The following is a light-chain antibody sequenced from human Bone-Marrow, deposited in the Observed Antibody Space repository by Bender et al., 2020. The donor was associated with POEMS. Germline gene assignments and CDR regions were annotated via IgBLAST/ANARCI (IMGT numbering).Light chain of an antibody. CDR3: SSFTSTSIVV. Sequence: QSALTQPASVSGSPGQSTTIPCTGTSSDVGGYNHVSWFQQHPGKVPKLLIYDVFNRPSGVSHRFSGSKSGNTASLTISGLQTEDEADYYCSSFTSTSIVVFGGGTTVTVL. CDR2: DVF. V-gene: IGLV2-14*03. CDR1: SSDVGGYNH. J-gene: IGLJ3*02.